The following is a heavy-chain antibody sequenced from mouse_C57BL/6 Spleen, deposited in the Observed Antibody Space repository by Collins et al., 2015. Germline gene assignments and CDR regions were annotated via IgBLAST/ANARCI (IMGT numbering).Heavy chain of an antibody. J-gene: IGHJ4*01. Sequence: QVQLQQSGVGLARPGASVKLSCKASGYTFTSYGISWVKQRTGQGLEWIGEIYPRSGNTYYNEKFKGKATLTADKSSSTAYMELRSLTSEDSAVYFCARNYGPYYAMDYWGQGTSVTVSS. CDR1: GYTFTSYG. CDR2: IYPRSGNT. D-gene: IGHD1-1*01. V-gene: IGHV1-81*01. CDR3: ARNYGPYYAMDY.